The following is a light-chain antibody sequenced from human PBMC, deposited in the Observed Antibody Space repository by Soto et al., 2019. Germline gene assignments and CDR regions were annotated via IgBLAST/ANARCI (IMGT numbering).Light chain of an antibody. Sequence: VLTQSPGTLSLSPGERGTLSCRASQSISSNFVAWYQQKPGQAPRLLIFSASKRAAGVPARFSGSGSGTEFTLTISSLQSEDFAVYYCHQYNDWPRTFGQGTKVEIK. CDR3: HQYNDWPRT. J-gene: IGKJ1*01. CDR1: QSISSN. V-gene: IGKV3-15*01. CDR2: SAS.